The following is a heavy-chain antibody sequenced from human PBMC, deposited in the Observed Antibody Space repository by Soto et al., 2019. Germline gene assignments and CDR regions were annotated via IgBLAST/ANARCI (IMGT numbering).Heavy chain of an antibody. V-gene: IGHV4-59*01. CDR1: GGSISGYY. CDR2: IYYSGST. CDR3: ARHLRIADSSFDY. D-gene: IGHD2-15*01. J-gene: IGHJ4*02. Sequence: SETLSLTCTVSGGSISGYYWSWIRQPPGKGLEWIAYIYYSGSTIYNPSLKSRVTISVDTSKNQFSLKLNSMTAADTAVYYCARHLRIADSSFDYWGQGTLVTVSS.